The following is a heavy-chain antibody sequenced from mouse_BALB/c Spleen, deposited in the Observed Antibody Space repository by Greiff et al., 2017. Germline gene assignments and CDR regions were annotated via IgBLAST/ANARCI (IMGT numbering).Heavy chain of an antibody. V-gene: IGHV1-7*01. CDR2: INPSTGYT. CDR1: GYTFTSYW. J-gene: IGHJ3*01. Sequence: QVQLKQSGAELAKPGASVKMSCKASGYTFTSYWMHWVKQRPGQGLEWIGYINPSTGYTEYNQKFKDKATLTADKSSSTAYMQLSSLTSEDSAVYYCARGGFAYWGQGTLVTGSA. CDR3: ARGGFAY.